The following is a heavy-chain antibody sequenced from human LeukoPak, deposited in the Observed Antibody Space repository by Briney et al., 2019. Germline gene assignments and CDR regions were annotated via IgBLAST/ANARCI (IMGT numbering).Heavy chain of an antibody. V-gene: IGHV6-1*01. CDR2: TYYRSKWYN. J-gene: IGHJ4*02. D-gene: IGHD3-16*02. CDR3: ARASVYDYVWGSYRYQYYFDY. CDR1: GDSVSSNSAA. Sequence: SQTLSLTCAISGDSVSSNSAAWNWIRQSPSRCLEWLGRTYYRSKWYNDYAVSVKSRITINPDTSKNQFSLQLNSVTPEDTAVYYCARASVYDYVWGSYRYQYYFDYWGQGTLVTVSS.